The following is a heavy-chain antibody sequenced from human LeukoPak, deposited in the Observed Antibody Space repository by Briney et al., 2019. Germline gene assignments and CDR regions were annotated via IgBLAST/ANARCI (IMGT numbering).Heavy chain of an antibody. CDR2: IYTSGST. J-gene: IGHJ4*02. D-gene: IGHD3-22*01. CDR1: GGSISSYY. V-gene: IGHV4-4*07. CDR3: ARESYYYDSEQGDY. Sequence: SETLSLTCTVSGGSISSYYWSWIRQPAGKGLEWIGRIYTSGSTNYNPSLKSRVTISVDTSKNQFSLKLSSVTAADTAVYYCARESYYYDSEQGDYWGQGTLVTVSS.